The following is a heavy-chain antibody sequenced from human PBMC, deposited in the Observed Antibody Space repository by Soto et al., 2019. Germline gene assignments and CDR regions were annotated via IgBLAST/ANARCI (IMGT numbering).Heavy chain of an antibody. CDR3: ARVYADYLIDAFDI. CDR2: ISRSGSPI. CDR1: GFTLSSYE. V-gene: IGHV3-48*03. J-gene: IGHJ3*02. Sequence: EAQLVESGGGLVQPGGSLRLSCAAFGFTLSSYEMDWVRQAPGKGLEWVSHISRSGSPIYYADSVKGRFTISRDNAKYSVYLQMNSLRAEDTAIYYCARVYADYLIDAFDIWGQGTMVSVSS. D-gene: IGHD4-17*01.